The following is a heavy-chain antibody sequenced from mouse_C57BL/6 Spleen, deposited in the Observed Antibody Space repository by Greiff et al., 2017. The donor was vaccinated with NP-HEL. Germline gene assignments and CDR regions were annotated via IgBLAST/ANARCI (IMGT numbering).Heavy chain of an antibody. CDR3: ARMEVYDGYFYFDY. D-gene: IGHD2-3*01. CDR2: IWWDDDK. Sequence: QVQLKESGPGILQPSQTLSLTCSFSGFSLSTFGMGVGWIRQPSGKGLEWLAHIWWDDDKYYNPALKSRLTISKDTSKNQVFLKIANVDTADTATYYCARMEVYDGYFYFDYWGQGTTLTVSS. V-gene: IGHV8-8*01. CDR1: GFSLSTFGMG. J-gene: IGHJ2*01.